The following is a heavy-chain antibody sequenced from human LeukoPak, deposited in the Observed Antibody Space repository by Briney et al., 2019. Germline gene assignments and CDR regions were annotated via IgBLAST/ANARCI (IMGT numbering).Heavy chain of an antibody. V-gene: IGHV3-23*01. CDR1: EFTVSGDY. J-gene: IGHJ1*01. D-gene: IGHD2-21*02. Sequence: PGGSLRLSCAASEFTVSGDYMTWVRQAPGKGLEWVSGISGNGGTTYYPDSVKGRFTISRDNSRNTLYLQMNSLRGDDTAVYYCAKDRIGCSGDCFSDTETFQNWGQGILVTVSS. CDR3: AKDRIGCSGDCFSDTETFQN. CDR2: ISGNGGTT.